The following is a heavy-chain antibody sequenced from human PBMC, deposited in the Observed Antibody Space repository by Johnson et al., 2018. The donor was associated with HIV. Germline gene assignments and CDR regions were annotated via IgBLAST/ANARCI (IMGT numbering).Heavy chain of an antibody. CDR2: ISGSGGST. Sequence: MQLVESGGGVVQPGRSLRLSCAASGFTFSSYAMSWVRQAPGKGLEWVSAISGSGGSTYYADSVKGRFTISRDNSKDTLYLQMNSLRAEDTAVYYCAKFLLMYEERSGTFDIWGQGTMVTVSS. D-gene: IGHD2-8*01. CDR3: AKFLLMYEERSGTFDI. V-gene: IGHV3-23*04. CDR1: GFTFSSYA. J-gene: IGHJ3*02.